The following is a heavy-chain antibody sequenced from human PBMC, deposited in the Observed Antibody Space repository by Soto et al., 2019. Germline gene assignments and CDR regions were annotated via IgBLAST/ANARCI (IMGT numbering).Heavy chain of an antibody. Sequence: SQTLSLTCVGSGDTVSSNSVAWNWVRQSPSRGLEWLGRTYYRSRWYSDYAVAVRSRIDINADTSKNQVSLQLNSVTPEDTAVYYCARSEEDSDYYYYGMDVWGQGTTVTVSS. CDR3: ARSEEDSDYYYYGMDV. V-gene: IGHV6-1*01. D-gene: IGHD2-15*01. J-gene: IGHJ6*02. CDR1: GDTVSSNSVA. CDR2: TYYRSRWYS.